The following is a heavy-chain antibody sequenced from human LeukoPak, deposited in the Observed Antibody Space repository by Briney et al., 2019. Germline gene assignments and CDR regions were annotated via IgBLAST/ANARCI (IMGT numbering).Heavy chain of an antibody. Sequence: PGGSLRLSCAASGFTFSSYAMSWVRQAPGKGLEWVSAISGSGGSTYYADSVKGRFTISRDNSKNTLYLQMNSLRAEDTAVYYCAKALRQQLVRWYFDYWGQGTLVTVSS. CDR1: GFTFSSYA. V-gene: IGHV3-23*01. CDR2: ISGSGGST. J-gene: IGHJ4*02. D-gene: IGHD6-13*01. CDR3: AKALRQQLVRWYFDY.